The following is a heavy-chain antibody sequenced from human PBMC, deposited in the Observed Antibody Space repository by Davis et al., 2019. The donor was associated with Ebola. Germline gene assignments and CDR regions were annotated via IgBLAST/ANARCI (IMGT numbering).Heavy chain of an antibody. CDR1: GGSITSHY. CDR3: ARKLSSNAFDI. Sequence: SETLSLTCTVSGGSITSHYWTWVRQPPGKRLEWIGYVHYSGVTNYNPSLNNRLTISLDASKNQFSLNLNSLTAAETALYYCARKLSSNAFDIWGQGTMVTVSS. CDR2: VHYSGVT. J-gene: IGHJ3*02. V-gene: IGHV4-59*11. D-gene: IGHD6-6*01.